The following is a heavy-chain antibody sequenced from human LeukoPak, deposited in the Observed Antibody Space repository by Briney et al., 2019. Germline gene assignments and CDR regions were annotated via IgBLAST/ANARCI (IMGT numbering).Heavy chain of an antibody. D-gene: IGHD3-22*01. Sequence: GASVKVSCKASGYTFTSYGISWVRQAPGQGLEWMGWISAYNGNTNYAQKLQGRVTMTTDTSTSTAYMELRSLRSDDTAVYCCARNPPPTYDSSGYYFDYWGQGTLVTVSS. V-gene: IGHV1-18*01. CDR1: GYTFTSYG. J-gene: IGHJ4*02. CDR3: ARNPPPTYDSSGYYFDY. CDR2: ISAYNGNT.